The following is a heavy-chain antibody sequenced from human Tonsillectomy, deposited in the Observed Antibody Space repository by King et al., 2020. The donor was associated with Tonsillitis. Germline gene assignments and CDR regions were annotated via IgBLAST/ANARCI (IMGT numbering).Heavy chain of an antibody. V-gene: IGHV4-39*01. J-gene: IGHJ6*03. CDR3: ARVKFNYYMDV. CDR2: IYYSGST. CDR1: GGSISSSSYY. D-gene: IGHD2-21*01. Sequence: QLQESGPGLVKPSETLSLTCTVSGGSISSSSYYWGWVRQPPGKGLEWIGSIYYSGSTYYNPSLKSRVTISVDTSKNQFSLKLSPVTAADTAVYYCARVKFNYYMDVWGKGTTVTVTS.